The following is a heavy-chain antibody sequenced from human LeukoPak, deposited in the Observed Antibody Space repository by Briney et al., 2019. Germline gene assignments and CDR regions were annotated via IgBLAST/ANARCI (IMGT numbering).Heavy chain of an antibody. J-gene: IGHJ3*02. CDR2: ISGSGGST. CDR3: AKGLWGFRFVGGAFDI. Sequence: PGGSLRLSCAASGFTFSSYAMSWVRQAPGKGLEWVSAISGSGGSTYYADSVKGRFTISRDNSKNTLYLQMNSLRAEDTAVYYCAKGLWGFRFVGGAFDIWGQGTMVTVSS. D-gene: IGHD3-16*02. CDR1: GFTFSSYA. V-gene: IGHV3-23*01.